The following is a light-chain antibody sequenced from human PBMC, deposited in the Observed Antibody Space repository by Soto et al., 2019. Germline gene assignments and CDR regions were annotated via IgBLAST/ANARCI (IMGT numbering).Light chain of an antibody. V-gene: IGKV3-20*01. J-gene: IGKJ1*01. CDR1: QSVTSSY. CDR3: HQYGSAPWT. Sequence: EIVLTQSPGTLSLSPGERATLTCRASQSVTSSYLAWYQQKLGQAPRLLIYGASSRATGIPDRLSGSGSGTDFTLTISRLEPKDFAVYYCHQYGSAPWTFGQGTKVEIK. CDR2: GAS.